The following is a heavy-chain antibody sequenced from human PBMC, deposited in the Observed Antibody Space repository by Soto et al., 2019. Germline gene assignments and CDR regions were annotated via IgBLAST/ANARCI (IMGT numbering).Heavy chain of an antibody. D-gene: IGHD5-18*01. V-gene: IGHV1-18*01. CDR3: ARDKFEDTAIHKVHYYYGMDV. Sequence: GASVKVSCKASGYTFTSYGISWVRQAPGQGLEWMGWISAYNGNTNYAQKLQGRVTMTTDTSTSTAYMELRSLRSDDTAVYYCARDKFEDTAIHKVHYYYGMDVWGQGTTVTVSS. J-gene: IGHJ6*02. CDR2: ISAYNGNT. CDR1: GYTFTSYG.